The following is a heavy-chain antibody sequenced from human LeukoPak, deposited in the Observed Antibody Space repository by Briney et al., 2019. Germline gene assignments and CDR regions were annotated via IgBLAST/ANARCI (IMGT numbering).Heavy chain of an antibody. D-gene: IGHD3-10*01. CDR2: IYYSGST. CDR1: GGSISSGDSY. V-gene: IGHV4-30-4*01. CDR3: ARFRRRVRGVLMGFDY. Sequence: PSQTLSLTCTVSGGSISSGDSYWSWIRQPPGKGLEWIGYIYYSGSTYYNPSLKSRVTISVDTSKNQFSLKLSSVTAADTAVYYCARFRRRVRGVLMGFDYWGQGTLVTVSS. J-gene: IGHJ4*02.